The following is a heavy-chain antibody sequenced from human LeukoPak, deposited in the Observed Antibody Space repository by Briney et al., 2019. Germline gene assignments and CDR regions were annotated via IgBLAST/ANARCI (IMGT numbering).Heavy chain of an antibody. CDR1: GGTFSSYA. CDR2: INPNSGGT. D-gene: IGHD3-9*01. Sequence: ASVKVSCKASGGTFSSYAISWVRQAPGQGLEWMGWINPNSGGTNYAQKFQGRVTMTRDTSISTAYMELSRLRSDDTAVYYCAREYSPTDHYDILTGYFDYWGQGTLVTVSS. J-gene: IGHJ4*02. V-gene: IGHV1-2*02. CDR3: AREYSPTDHYDILTGYFDY.